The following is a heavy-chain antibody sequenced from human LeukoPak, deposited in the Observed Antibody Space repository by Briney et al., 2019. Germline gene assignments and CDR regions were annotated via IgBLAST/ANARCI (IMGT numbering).Heavy chain of an antibody. Sequence: GGSLRLSCAASGFSFSSYSMNWVRQAPGKGLECVSPISSSSSYIYYADSVKGRFTISRDNAKNSLYLQMNTLRAEDAAVYCWARDPTGNAFDIWGQGTMVTVSS. D-gene: IGHD1-1*01. J-gene: IGHJ3*02. CDR3: ARDPTGNAFDI. CDR2: ISSSSSYI. CDR1: GFSFSSYS. V-gene: IGHV3-21*01.